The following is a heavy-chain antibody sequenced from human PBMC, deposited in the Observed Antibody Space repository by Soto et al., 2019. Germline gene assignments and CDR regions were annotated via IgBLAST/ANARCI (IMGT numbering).Heavy chain of an antibody. D-gene: IGHD2-15*01. V-gene: IGHV1-69*12. CDR2: IIPIFGTA. J-gene: IGHJ4*02. CDR1: GGTFSSYA. Sequence: QVQLVQSGAEVKKPGSSVKVSCKASGGTFSSYAISWVRQAPGQGLEWMGGIIPIFGTANYAQKFQGRVTITADESTSTDYMGLSSLRSEDTAVYYCAGAGDVVVAAEPFDYWGQGTLVTVSS. CDR3: AGAGDVVVAAEPFDY.